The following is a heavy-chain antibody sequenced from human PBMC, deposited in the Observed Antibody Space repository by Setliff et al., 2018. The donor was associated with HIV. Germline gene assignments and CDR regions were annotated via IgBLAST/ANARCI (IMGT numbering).Heavy chain of an antibody. V-gene: IGHV4-59*11. CDR1: GPSINIHY. D-gene: IGHD4-17*01. CDR3: AKGAGFYGDYTFDH. CDR2: IYSTGST. J-gene: IGHJ4*02. Sequence: SEMLSLTCTVSGPSINIHYWSWIRQSPGKAFEWIGYIYSTGSTNYNPSLQSRVTIPMVASRNQFSLKVTSVTAADTAVYYCAKGAGFYGDYTFDHWGQGRQVTVSS.